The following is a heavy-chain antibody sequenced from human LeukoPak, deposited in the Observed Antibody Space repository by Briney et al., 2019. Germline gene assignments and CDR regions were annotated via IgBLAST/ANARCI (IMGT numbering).Heavy chain of an antibody. Sequence: GASVKVSCKASGYTFTSYYMHWVRQAPGQGLEWMGIINPSGGSTSYAQKFQGRVTMTRDMSTSTVYMELSSLRSEDTAVYYCARVPRTGGYSYGPGISGYYYYMDVWGKGTTVTVSS. CDR3: ARVPRTGGYSYGPGISGYYYYMDV. J-gene: IGHJ6*03. CDR1: GYTFTSYY. V-gene: IGHV1-46*01. D-gene: IGHD5-18*01. CDR2: INPSGGST.